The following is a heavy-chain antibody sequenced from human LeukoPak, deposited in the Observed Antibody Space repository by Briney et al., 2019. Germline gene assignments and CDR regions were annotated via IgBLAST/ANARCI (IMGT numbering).Heavy chain of an antibody. CDR2: ITSDSRGI. V-gene: IGHV3-23*01. D-gene: IGHD7-27*01. CDR3: VQDWAWGGFGS. J-gene: IGHJ4*02. CDR1: GFTYSHYG. Sequence: QPGGTLRLSCVASGFTYSHYGMNWVRQAPGKGLEWVSGITSDSRGIYYADSVKGRFTIYRDNSKMTLYLQMDSLGVEDTALYYCVQDWAWGGFGSWGQGTLVTVSS.